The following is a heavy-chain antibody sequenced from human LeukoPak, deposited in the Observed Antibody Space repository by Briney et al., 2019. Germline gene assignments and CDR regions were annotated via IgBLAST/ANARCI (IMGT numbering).Heavy chain of an antibody. CDR3: ARATVAGVGSYYYYGMDV. Sequence: GGSLRLSCAASGFTVSSNYMSWVRQAPGKGLEWVSVIYSGGSTYYADSVKGRFTISRDNSKNTLYPQMNSLRAEDTAVYYCARATVAGVGSYYYYGMDVWGQGTTVTVSS. CDR1: GFTVSSNY. D-gene: IGHD6-19*01. V-gene: IGHV3-66*02. J-gene: IGHJ6*02. CDR2: IYSGGST.